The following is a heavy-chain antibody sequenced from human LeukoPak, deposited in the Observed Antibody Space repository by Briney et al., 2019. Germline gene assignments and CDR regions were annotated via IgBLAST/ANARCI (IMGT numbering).Heavy chain of an antibody. Sequence: GGSLRLSCAASGFTVSSNYMSWVRQAPGKGLEWVSVIYSGGSTYYADSVKGRFTISRDNSKNTLYLQMNSLRAEDTAVYYCARSGGAVAGRSPPFHWSQGTLVTVSS. CDR3: ARSGGAVAGRSPPFH. CDR1: GFTVSSNY. V-gene: IGHV3-53*01. D-gene: IGHD6-19*01. CDR2: IYSGGST. J-gene: IGHJ4*02.